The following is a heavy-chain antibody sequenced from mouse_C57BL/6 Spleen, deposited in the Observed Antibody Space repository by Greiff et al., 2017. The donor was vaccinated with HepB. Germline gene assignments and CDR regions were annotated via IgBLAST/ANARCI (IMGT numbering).Heavy chain of an antibody. J-gene: IGHJ4*01. CDR3: ARDYYGSSYVMDY. D-gene: IGHD1-1*01. CDR1: GYSITSGYY. CDR2: ISYDGSN. V-gene: IGHV3-6*01. Sequence: EVKLLESGPGLVKPSQSLSLTCSVTGYSITSGYYWNWIRQFPGNKLEWMGYISYDGSNNYNPSLKNRISITRDTSKNQFFLKLNSVTTEDTATYYCARDYYGSSYVMDYWGQGTSVTVSS.